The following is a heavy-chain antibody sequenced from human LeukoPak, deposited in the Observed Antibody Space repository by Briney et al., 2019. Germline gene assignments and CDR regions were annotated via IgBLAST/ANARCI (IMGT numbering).Heavy chain of an antibody. D-gene: IGHD3-3*01. V-gene: IGHV3-11*04. CDR2: VTSSGSTI. J-gene: IGHJ4*02. CDR1: GYTFGDYY. CDR3: ARSRYDVVYFDY. Sequence: TGGSLRLPCAASGYTFGDYYMNWIRQAPGKGLESVSYVTSSGSTIYYADSVKGRFTISRDNGKNSLYLQMNSLRAEDTAVYYCARSRYDVVYFDYWGQGTLVAVSS.